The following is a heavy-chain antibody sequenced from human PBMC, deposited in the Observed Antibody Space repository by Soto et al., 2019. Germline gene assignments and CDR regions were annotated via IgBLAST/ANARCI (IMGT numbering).Heavy chain of an antibody. V-gene: IGHV3-33*01. D-gene: IGHD6-19*01. Sequence: PGGSLRLSCAASGFTFSSYGMHWVRQAPGKGLEWVAVIWYDGSNKYYADSVKGRFTISRDNSKNTLYLQMNSLRAEDTAVYYCARGVEGSGWYPTNHGAASFDYWGQGTLVTVSS. CDR3: ARGVEGSGWYPTNHGAASFDY. J-gene: IGHJ4*02. CDR2: IWYDGSNK. CDR1: GFTFSSYG.